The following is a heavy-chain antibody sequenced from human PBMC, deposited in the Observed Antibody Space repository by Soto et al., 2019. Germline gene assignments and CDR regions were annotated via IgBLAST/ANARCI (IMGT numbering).Heavy chain of an antibody. V-gene: IGHV4-59*01. CDR2: IYYSGST. D-gene: IGHD3-3*01. CDR3: AREVRFLEWLSLESGNWFDP. Sequence: SETLSLTCTVSGGSISSYYWSWIRQPPGKGLEWIGYIYYSGSTNYNPSLKSRVTISVDTSKNQFSLKLSSVTAADTAVYYCAREVRFLEWLSLESGNWFDPWGQGTLVTVSS. CDR1: GGSISSYY. J-gene: IGHJ5*02.